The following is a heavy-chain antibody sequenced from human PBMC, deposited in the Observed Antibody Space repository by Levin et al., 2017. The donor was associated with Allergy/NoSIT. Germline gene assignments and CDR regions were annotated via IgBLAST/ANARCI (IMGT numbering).Heavy chain of an antibody. CDR2: IYVSGSS. CDR1: GGSIRNHY. CDR3: ARLITSSSHYFGVDV. J-gene: IGHJ6*02. D-gene: IGHD6-13*01. V-gene: IGHV4-4*07. Sequence: SETLSLTCTVSGGSIRNHYWSWIRQPAGKALEWIGRIYVSGSSNYNPSLKSRVTMSIDTSKNQFSLKLNSVTAADTAMYYCARLITSSSHYFGVDVWGQGTTVTVSS.